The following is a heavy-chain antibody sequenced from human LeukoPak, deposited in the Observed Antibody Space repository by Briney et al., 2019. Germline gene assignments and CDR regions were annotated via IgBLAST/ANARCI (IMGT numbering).Heavy chain of an antibody. CDR3: ARHLPCSSTTCYLGWFDP. D-gene: IGHD2-2*01. J-gene: IGHJ5*02. Sequence: SETLSLTCTVSGGSISSSNYYWGCIRQPPGKGREWIGSIHYSGSTYYNPSLKSRVTISLDTSKNQFSLKLSSVTAADTAVYYCARHLPCSSTTCYLGWFDPWGQGTLVTVSS. CDR1: GGSISSSNYY. V-gene: IGHV4-39*01. CDR2: IHYSGST.